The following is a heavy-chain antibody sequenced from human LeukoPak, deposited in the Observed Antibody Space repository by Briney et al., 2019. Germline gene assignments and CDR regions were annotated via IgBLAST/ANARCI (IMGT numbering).Heavy chain of an antibody. CDR3: AKDRGARVRSIDY. V-gene: IGHV3-30*18. D-gene: IGHD4-17*01. J-gene: IGHJ4*02. Sequence: GGSLRLSCAASGFTFSSYGMHWVRQAPGKGLEWVAVISYDGSNKYYADSVKGRFTISRDNSKNTLYLQMNSLRAEDTAVHYCAKDRGARVRSIDYWGQGTLVTVSS. CDR2: ISYDGSNK. CDR1: GFTFSSYG.